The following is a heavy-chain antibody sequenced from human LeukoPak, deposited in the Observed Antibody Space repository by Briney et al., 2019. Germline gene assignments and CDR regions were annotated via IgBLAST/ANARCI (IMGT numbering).Heavy chain of an antibody. CDR2: IKQDGSEK. Sequence: GGSLRLSCAVSGFTFSKHWMTWVRQAPGKGLEWVANIKQDGSEKYYVDSVKGRFTISRDNAKNSLYLQMNSLRAEDTAVYYCARGITIFGVVNDFDYWGQGTLVTVSS. CDR1: GFTFSKHW. CDR3: ARGITIFGVVNDFDY. V-gene: IGHV3-7*03. D-gene: IGHD3-3*01. J-gene: IGHJ4*02.